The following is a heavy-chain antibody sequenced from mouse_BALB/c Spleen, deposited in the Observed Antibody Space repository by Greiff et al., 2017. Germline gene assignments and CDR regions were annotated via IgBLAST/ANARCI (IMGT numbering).Heavy chain of an antibody. D-gene: IGHD1-1*01. CDR1: GYTFTSYW. J-gene: IGHJ4*01. CDR3: TRRGDYYGSSYDYAMDY. V-gene: IGHV1-69*02. CDR2: IYPSDSYT. Sequence: VQLQQPGAELVRPGASVKLSCKASGYTFTSYWINWVKQRPGQGLEWIGNIYPSDSYTNYNQKFKDKATLTVDKSSSTAYMQLSSPTSEDSAVYYCTRRGDYYGSSYDYAMDYWGQGTSVTVSS.